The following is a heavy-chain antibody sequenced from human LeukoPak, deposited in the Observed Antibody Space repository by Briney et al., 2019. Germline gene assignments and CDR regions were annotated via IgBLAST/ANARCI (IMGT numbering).Heavy chain of an antibody. CDR3: ARQKGMLRIFDY. J-gene: IGHJ4*02. CDR1: GGSFSGYY. CDR2: IYYSGST. V-gene: IGHV4-34*01. Sequence: SETLSLTCAVYGGSFSGYYWSWIRQPPGKGLEWIGSIYYSGSTYYNPSLKSRVTISVDTSKNQFSLKLSSVTAADTAVYYCARQKGMLRIFDYWGQGTLVTVSS. D-gene: IGHD2-15*01.